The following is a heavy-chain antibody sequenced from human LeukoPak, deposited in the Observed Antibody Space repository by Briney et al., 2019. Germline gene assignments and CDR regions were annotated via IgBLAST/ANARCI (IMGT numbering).Heavy chain of an antibody. D-gene: IGHD5-18*01. CDR1: GFTFNNYA. V-gene: IGHV3-23*01. CDR3: ANDAGYSALR. CDR2: ISSSGGST. J-gene: IGHJ4*02. Sequence: GGSLRLSCAADGFTFNNYAMSWVRQAPGKGLEWVSGISSSGGSTYYADSVKGRFTISRDNSKNTLYLQMNSLRADDTAIYYCANDAGYSALRWGLGTLVTVSS.